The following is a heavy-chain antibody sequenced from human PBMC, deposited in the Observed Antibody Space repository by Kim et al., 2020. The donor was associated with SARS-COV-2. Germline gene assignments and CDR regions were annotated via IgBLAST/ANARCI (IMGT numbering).Heavy chain of an antibody. Sequence: GESLKISCKGSGYSFTTHWIGWVRQMPGKGLEWMGIINLRNSDTRYSPSFRGQVSISADRSITTAYLQWSSLKASDTATYYCVTTPDGYFYWIDPWGQGTLVTVSS. CDR1: GYSFTTHW. D-gene: IGHD3-22*01. J-gene: IGHJ5*02. CDR3: VTTPDGYFYWIDP. V-gene: IGHV5-51*01. CDR2: INLRNSDT.